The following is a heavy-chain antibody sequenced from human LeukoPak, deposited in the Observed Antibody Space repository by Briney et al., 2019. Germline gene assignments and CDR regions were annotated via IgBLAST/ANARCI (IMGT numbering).Heavy chain of an antibody. D-gene: IGHD3-22*01. CDR1: GGSISSSSYY. J-gene: IGHJ4*02. V-gene: IGHV4-39*01. CDR2: IYYSGST. Sequence: SETLSLTCTVSGGSISSSSYYWGWIRQPPGKXXXXXGSIYYSGSTYYNPSLKSRVTISVDTSKNQFSLNLSSVTAADTAVYYCARLYYDSSGYYQICYFDYWGQGTLVTVSS. CDR3: ARLYYDSSGYYQICYFDY.